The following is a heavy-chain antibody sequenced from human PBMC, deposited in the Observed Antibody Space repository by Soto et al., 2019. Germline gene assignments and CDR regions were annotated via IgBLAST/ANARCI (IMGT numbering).Heavy chain of an antibody. CDR2: ISYDGSNK. Sequence: GGTLRLSCAASGFTFSSYGMHWVRQAPGEGLEWVAVISYDGSNKYYADPVKGRLTISRDNSKNTLYLQMNSLRAEDTAVYYCAKEGGYCSGGSCYSLLRGHYGMDVWGQGTTVTVSS. CDR3: AKEGGYCSGGSCYSLLRGHYGMDV. J-gene: IGHJ6*02. CDR1: GFTFSSYG. V-gene: IGHV3-30*18. D-gene: IGHD2-15*01.